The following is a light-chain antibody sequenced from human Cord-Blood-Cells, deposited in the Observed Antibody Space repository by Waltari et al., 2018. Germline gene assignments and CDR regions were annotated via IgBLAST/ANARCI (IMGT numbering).Light chain of an antibody. CDR2: AAS. CDR3: QQSYSTPYT. CDR1: QSISSY. V-gene: IGKV1-39*01. Sequence: DIQMTQSLSSLSASVGDRVTITCRASQSISSYLNWYQQKPGKAPKLPIYAASSLQSGVPSRFSGSGSGTDFTLTISSLQPEDFATYYCQQSYSTPYTFGQGTKLEIK. J-gene: IGKJ2*01.